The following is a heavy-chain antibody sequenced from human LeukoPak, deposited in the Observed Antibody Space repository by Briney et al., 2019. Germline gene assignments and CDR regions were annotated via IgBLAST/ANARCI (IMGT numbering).Heavy chain of an antibody. Sequence: PSETLSLTCAVYGGSFSGYYWSWIRQPPGKGLEWVGEINHSGSTNYNPSLKSRVTISVDTSKNQFSLKLSSVTAADTAVYYCARSRDLVVPAANGNFDYWGQGTLVTVSS. J-gene: IGHJ4*02. CDR2: INHSGST. D-gene: IGHD2-2*01. CDR1: GGSFSGYY. CDR3: ARSRDLVVPAANGNFDY. V-gene: IGHV4-34*01.